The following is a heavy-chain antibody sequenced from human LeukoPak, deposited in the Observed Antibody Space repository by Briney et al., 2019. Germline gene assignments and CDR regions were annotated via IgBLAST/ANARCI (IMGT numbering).Heavy chain of an antibody. Sequence: SETLSLTCTVPGGSISSSNWWTRVRQPPGEGLEWIGETYHSGSTNYNPSLMSRVTISVDKSKNQLSLKLTSVTAADTAVYYCARHFAYSSSSYFDYWGQGSLVTVSS. CDR3: ARHFAYSSSSYFDY. J-gene: IGHJ4*02. V-gene: IGHV4-4*02. D-gene: IGHD6-6*01. CDR1: GGSISSSNW. CDR2: TYHSGST.